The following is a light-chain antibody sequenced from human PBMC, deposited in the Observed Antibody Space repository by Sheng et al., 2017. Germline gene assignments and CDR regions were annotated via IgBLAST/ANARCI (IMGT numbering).Light chain of an antibody. CDR3: QVWHTGIDHLFV. V-gene: IGLV3-21*02. Sequence: SYELTQPPSVSVAPGQTARITCGGNNIGSKSVHWYQQKPGQAPLLVLFDDSDRPSGIPERFSGSNSGNTATLTISRVEAGDEAAYYCQVWHTGIDHLFVFGPGTEVTVL. J-gene: IGLJ1*01. CDR1: NIGSKS. CDR2: DDS.